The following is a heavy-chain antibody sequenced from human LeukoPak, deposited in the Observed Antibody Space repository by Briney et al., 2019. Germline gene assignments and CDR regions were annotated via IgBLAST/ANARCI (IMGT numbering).Heavy chain of an antibody. Sequence: GTLSLTCAVSGGSISSSNWWSWVRQAPGKGLEWVSYISSSSSTIYYADSVKGRFTISRDNAKNSLYLQMNSLRAEDTAVYYCARGKSSKQQVARLLDYWGQGTLVTVSS. V-gene: IGHV3-48*01. CDR2: ISSSSSTI. CDR1: GGSISSSN. J-gene: IGHJ4*02. CDR3: ARGKSSKQQVARLLDY. D-gene: IGHD6-13*01.